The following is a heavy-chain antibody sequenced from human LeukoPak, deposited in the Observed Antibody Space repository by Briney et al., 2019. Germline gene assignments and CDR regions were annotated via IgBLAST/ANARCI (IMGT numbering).Heavy chain of an antibody. D-gene: IGHD3-10*01. CDR1: GFTFSSYA. CDR3: AKDSATMVRGVIYYYYGMDV. Sequence: PGGSLGLSCAASGFTFSSYAMSWVRQAPGKGLECVSAISGSGGSTYYADSVKGRFTISRDNSKNTLYLQMNSLRAEDTAVYYCAKDSATMVRGVIYYYYGMDVWGQGTTVTVSS. J-gene: IGHJ6*02. CDR2: ISGSGGST. V-gene: IGHV3-23*01.